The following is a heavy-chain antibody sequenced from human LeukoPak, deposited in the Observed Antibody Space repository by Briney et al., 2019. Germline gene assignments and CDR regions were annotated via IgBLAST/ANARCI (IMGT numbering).Heavy chain of an antibody. CDR3: ARGGYYGSGSFPDY. Sequence: ASVKVSCKASGYTLSSYGINWVRQAPGQGLEWMGWISAYNGDTYYAQRLQGRVTMATDTSTGTAYMELRSLRSDDTAVYYCARGGYYGSGSFPDYWGQGTLVTVAS. D-gene: IGHD3-10*01. CDR1: GYTLSSYG. CDR2: ISAYNGDT. J-gene: IGHJ4*02. V-gene: IGHV1-18*01.